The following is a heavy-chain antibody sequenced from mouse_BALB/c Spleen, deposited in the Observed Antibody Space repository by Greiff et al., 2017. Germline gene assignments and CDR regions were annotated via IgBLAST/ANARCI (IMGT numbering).Heavy chain of an antibody. CDR3: ANYYGSSYAMDY. Sequence: VQLQQSGDDLVKPGASVKLSCKASGYTFTSYWMHWVKQRPGQGLEWIGYINPSTGYTEYNQKFKDKATLTADKSSSTAYMQLSSLTSEDSAVYYCANYYGSSYAMDYWGQGTSVTVSS. CDR1: GYTFTSYW. CDR2: INPSTGYT. D-gene: IGHD1-1*01. J-gene: IGHJ4*01. V-gene: IGHV1-7*01.